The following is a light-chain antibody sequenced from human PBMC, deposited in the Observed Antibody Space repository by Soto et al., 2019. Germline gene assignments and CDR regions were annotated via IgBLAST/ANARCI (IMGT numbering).Light chain of an antibody. Sequence: DIQMTQSPSSLSASVGDRVTITCRASQSISTYLHWYQQKPGKAPNLLIYAASTLQSGVPSRFSGSGSGTDFTLTISSLQPADFATYYCQHFYTYPHTFGQGTKVEV. V-gene: IGKV1-39*01. CDR3: QHFYTYPHT. CDR2: AAS. J-gene: IGKJ2*01. CDR1: QSISTY.